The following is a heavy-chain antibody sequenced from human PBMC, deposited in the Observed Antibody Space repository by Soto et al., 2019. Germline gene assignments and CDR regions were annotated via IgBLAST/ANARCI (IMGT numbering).Heavy chain of an antibody. Sequence: GESLKISCAASGFTFSSYEMNWVRQAPGKGLEWVSYISSSGSTIYYADSVKGRFTISRDNAKNSLYLQMNSLRAEDTAVYYCARGVVVPAATIYYYYGMDVWGQGTTVTVSS. V-gene: IGHV3-48*03. CDR2: ISSSGSTI. D-gene: IGHD2-2*01. CDR1: GFTFSSYE. CDR3: ARGVVVPAATIYYYYGMDV. J-gene: IGHJ6*02.